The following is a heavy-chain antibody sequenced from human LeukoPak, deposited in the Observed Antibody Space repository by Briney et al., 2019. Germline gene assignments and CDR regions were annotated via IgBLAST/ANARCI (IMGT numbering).Heavy chain of an antibody. J-gene: IGHJ6*02. D-gene: IGHD5-18*01. CDR1: GGSISSYY. V-gene: IGHV4-59*01. CDR2: IYYSGST. CDR3: ARDTGQLWLRNYYYGMDV. Sequence: SETLSLTCTVSGGSISSYYWSWIRQPPGKGLEWIGYIYYSGSTNYNPSLKSRVTISVDTSKNQFSLKLSSVTTADTAVYYCARDTGQLWLRNYYYGMDVWGRGTTVTVSS.